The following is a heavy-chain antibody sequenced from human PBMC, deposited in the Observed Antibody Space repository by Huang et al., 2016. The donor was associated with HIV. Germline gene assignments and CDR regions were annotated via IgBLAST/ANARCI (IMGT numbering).Heavy chain of an antibody. V-gene: IGHV1-69*01. Sequence: QVQLEQSGPAVRKPGSSVKVSCQASGGSFSDQIISWVRQAPGQRFEWMGGIIPLFRAPAYAQEFKGRVTMAADGSTATIYIELNSLPSEDTAVYYCARSLRYQYDSRSYWGRYFDYWGQGTLVTVSS. CDR1: GGSFSDQI. D-gene: IGHD3-16*01. J-gene: IGHJ4*02. CDR3: ARSLRYQYDSRSYWGRYFDY. CDR2: IIPLFRAP.